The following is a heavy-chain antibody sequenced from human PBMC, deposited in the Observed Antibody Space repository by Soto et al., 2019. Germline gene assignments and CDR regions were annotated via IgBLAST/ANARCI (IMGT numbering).Heavy chain of an antibody. V-gene: IGHV4-4*02. D-gene: IGHD3-10*01. CDR2: IYHSGST. CDR1: SGSITSSNW. J-gene: IGHJ5*02. Sequence: SETLSLTCAVSSGSITSSNWWSWVRQPPGKGLEWIGEIYHSGSTNYNPSLKSRVTISVDKSKNQFSLKLSSVTAADTAVYYCARGQEWSNINKDYSGSGIPFDPWGQGTLVTVSS. CDR3: ARGQEWSNINKDYSGSGIPFDP.